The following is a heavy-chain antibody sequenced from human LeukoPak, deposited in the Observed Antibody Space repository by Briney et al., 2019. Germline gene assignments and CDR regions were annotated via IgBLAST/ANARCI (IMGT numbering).Heavy chain of an antibody. V-gene: IGHV4-39*01. J-gene: IGHJ4*02. D-gene: IGHD3-9*01. CDR3: ARLSKGRYFDYIFDH. Sequence: PSVTLSLTCTVSGGSVSSYEYYWGWIRQPPGKGLEWIGNTYYTGSTYYNPSLRSRVTMSVDTSKNQFSLKMSSVTAADTAVYYCARLSKGRYFDYIFDHWGQGTVVTVSS. CDR1: GGSVSSYEYY. CDR2: TYYTGST.